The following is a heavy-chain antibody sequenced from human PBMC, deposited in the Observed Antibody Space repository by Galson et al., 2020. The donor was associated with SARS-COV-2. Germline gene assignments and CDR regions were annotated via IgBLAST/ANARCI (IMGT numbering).Heavy chain of an antibody. CDR3: ATGTAQLTIVRVVIWTTGGTGFDP. J-gene: IGHJ5*02. D-gene: IGHD3-10*01. CDR2: FDPEDGET. Sequence: ASVKVSCKVSGYTLTELSMHWVRQAPGKGLEWMGGFDPEDGETIYAQKFQGRVTMTEDTSTDTAYMELSSLRSEDTAVYYCATGTAQLTIVRVVIWTTGGTGFDPWGQGTLVTVSS. V-gene: IGHV1-24*01. CDR1: GYTLTELS.